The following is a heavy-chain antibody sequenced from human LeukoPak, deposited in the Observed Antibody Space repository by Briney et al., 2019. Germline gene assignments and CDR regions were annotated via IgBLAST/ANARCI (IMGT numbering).Heavy chain of an antibody. J-gene: IGHJ6*03. CDR2: VYYSGNT. V-gene: IGHV4-39*01. D-gene: IGHD6-19*01. CDR3: ARGAGIHYMDV. CDR1: GGSISSNNYY. Sequence: PSETLSLTCTVSGGSISSNNYYWGWIRQPPGKGLEWIGSVYYSGNTYYNPSLKSRVTISVDTSKNQFSLQLNSVTPEDTAVYYCARGAGIHYMDVWGKGTTVTVSS.